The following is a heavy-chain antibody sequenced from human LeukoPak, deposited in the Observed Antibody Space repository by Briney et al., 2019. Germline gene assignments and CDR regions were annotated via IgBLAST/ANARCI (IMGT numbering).Heavy chain of an antibody. Sequence: SVKVSCKASGFTFTSSAMQWVRQARGQRLEWIGWIVVGSGNTNYAQKFQGRVTITADKSTSTAYMELSSLRSEDTAVYYCASRDLWGVDYWGQGTLVAVSS. V-gene: IGHV1-58*02. D-gene: IGHD2/OR15-2a*01. CDR2: IVVGSGNT. CDR3: ASRDLWGVDY. J-gene: IGHJ4*02. CDR1: GFTFTSSA.